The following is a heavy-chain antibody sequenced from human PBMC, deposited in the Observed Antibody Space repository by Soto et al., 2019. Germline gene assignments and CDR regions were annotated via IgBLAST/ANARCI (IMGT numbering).Heavy chain of an antibody. CDR3: AKDLGAGPALYYYYYMDV. CDR2: ISYDGSNK. D-gene: IGHD3-10*01. J-gene: IGHJ6*03. V-gene: IGHV3-30*18. CDR1: GFTFSSYG. Sequence: GGSLRLSCAASGFTFSSYGMHWVRQAPGKGLEWVAVISYDGSNKYYADSVKGRFTISRDNSKNTLYLQMNSLRAEDTAVYYCAKDLGAGPALYYYYYMDVWGKGTTVTVSS.